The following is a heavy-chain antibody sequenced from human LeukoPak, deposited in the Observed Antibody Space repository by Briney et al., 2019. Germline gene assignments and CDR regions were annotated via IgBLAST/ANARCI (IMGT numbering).Heavy chain of an antibody. J-gene: IGHJ5*02. D-gene: IGHD6-13*01. Sequence: KPSGTLSLTCPVSGGSLSGYYLSWVRQPPGKGLEWVGYIYYSGSTNYNPSLKSRVTISVDTSKNQFSLKLSSVTAADTAVYYCARGCSAGTPHNWFDPWGQGTLVTVSS. CDR1: GGSLSGYY. CDR3: ARGCSAGTPHNWFDP. CDR2: IYYSGST. V-gene: IGHV4-59*01.